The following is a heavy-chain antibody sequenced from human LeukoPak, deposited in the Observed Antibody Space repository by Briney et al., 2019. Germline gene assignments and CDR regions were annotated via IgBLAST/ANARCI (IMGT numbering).Heavy chain of an antibody. V-gene: IGHV4-4*07. CDR3: ARDDSSSWYHNY. CDR2: IYTSGST. J-gene: IGHJ4*02. Sequence: SETLSLTCTVSGGSISSYYWSWIRQPAGKGLEWIGRIYTSGSTNYNPSLRSRVTMSVDTSKNQFSLKLSSVTAADTAVYYCARDDSSSWYHNYWGQGTLVTVSS. CDR1: GGSISSYY. D-gene: IGHD6-13*01.